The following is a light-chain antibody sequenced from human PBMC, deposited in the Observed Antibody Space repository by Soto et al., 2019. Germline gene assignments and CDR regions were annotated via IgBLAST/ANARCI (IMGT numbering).Light chain of an antibody. CDR3: QQYNTYSPAT. CDR1: HSISTW. V-gene: IGKV1-5*01. Sequence: QMTQSPSTLSASVGDRVTITCRASHSISTWLAWFQQKPGKAPRLLIYDASSLEDGVPSRFSGGGSGTESTLTISSLQPDDFATYYCQQYNTYSPATFGQGTKV. CDR2: DAS. J-gene: IGKJ1*01.